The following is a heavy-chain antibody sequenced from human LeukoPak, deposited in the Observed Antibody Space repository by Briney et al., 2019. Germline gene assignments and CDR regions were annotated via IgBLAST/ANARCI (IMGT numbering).Heavy chain of an antibody. V-gene: IGHV4-34*01. J-gene: IGHJ3*02. CDR1: GGSFSGYY. CDR3: AREPYAFDI. Sequence: SETLSLTCAVYGGSFSGYYWSWIRQPPGKGLEWIGEINHSGSTNYNPSLKSRVTISVDTSKNQFSLKLSSVTAADTAVYYCAREPYAFDIWGQGTMVTVSS. CDR2: INHSGST.